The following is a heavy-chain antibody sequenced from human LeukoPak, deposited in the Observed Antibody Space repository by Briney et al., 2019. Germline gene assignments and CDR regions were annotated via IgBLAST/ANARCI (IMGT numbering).Heavy chain of an antibody. CDR3: TTYTSTWPYGMDV. CDR2: LYTGGST. Sequence: GGSLRLSCAATGFTVNSNYMNWVRQAPGKGLEWVSVLYTGGSTYYSASAQGRFTISRDNSKNTLYLQMSSLRAEDTAVYYCTTYTSTWPYGMDVWGQGTTVTVSS. J-gene: IGHJ6*02. CDR1: GFTVNSNY. D-gene: IGHD6-13*01. V-gene: IGHV3-66*01.